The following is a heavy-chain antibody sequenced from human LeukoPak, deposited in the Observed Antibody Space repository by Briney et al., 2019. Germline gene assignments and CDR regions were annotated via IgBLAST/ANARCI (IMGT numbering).Heavy chain of an antibody. J-gene: IGHJ5*02. Sequence: SETLFLTCTVSGDSISSYYWSWIRQPPGKGLEWIGYIYYSGSTNYNPSLKSRVTIPVDTSKNQFSLKLSSVTAADTAVYYCARLYYDSSRYPNWFDPWGQGTLVTVSS. D-gene: IGHD3-22*01. CDR2: IYYSGST. CDR1: GDSISSYY. CDR3: ARLYYDSSRYPNWFDP. V-gene: IGHV4-59*08.